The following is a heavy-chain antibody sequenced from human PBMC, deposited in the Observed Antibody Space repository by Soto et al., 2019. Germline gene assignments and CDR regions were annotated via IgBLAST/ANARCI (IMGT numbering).Heavy chain of an antibody. D-gene: IGHD2-15*01. J-gene: IGHJ6*02. Sequence: ASVKVSCKASGGTFSSYAISWGRQAPGQGLEWMGGIIPILGKANYAQKFQGRVTITADKSTSTAYMELSSLRSEDTAVYSGARGGKHRAVVVTYYYYYGMDVWGQGTTVTVSS. CDR2: IIPILGKA. CDR1: GGTFSSYA. V-gene: IGHV1-69*10. CDR3: ARGGKHRAVVVTYYYYYGMDV.